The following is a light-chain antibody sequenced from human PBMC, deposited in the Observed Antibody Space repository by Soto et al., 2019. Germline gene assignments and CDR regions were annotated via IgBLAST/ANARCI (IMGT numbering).Light chain of an antibody. J-gene: IGKJ5*01. CDR1: QSITTS. CDR3: QEADIFPIR. V-gene: IGKV1-12*01. Sequence: RLSKSPVALSASVGDRLTITCRASQSITTSLNWYQQTPGKAPKVLIFGASNLQSGVPSRFSGSGSGTDFTLTITSLQSEDFATYCSQEADIFPIRFGEGTRLDIK. CDR2: GAS.